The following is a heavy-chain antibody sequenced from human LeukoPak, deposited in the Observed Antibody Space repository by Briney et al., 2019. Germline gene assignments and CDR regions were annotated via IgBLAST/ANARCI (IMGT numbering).Heavy chain of an antibody. V-gene: IGHV4-34*01. CDR2: INHSGST. Sequence: PSETLSLTCAVYGGSFSGYYWSWIRQPPGKGRGWIGEINHSGSTNYNPSLKSRVTISVDTSKNQFSLKLSSVTAADTAVYYCARGPQGYSSSWYSRKYFDYWGQGTLVTVSS. CDR3: ARGPQGYSSSWYSRKYFDY. CDR1: GGSFSGYY. J-gene: IGHJ4*02. D-gene: IGHD6-13*01.